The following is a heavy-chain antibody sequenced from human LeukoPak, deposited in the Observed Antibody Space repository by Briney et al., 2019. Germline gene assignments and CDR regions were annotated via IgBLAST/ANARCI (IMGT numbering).Heavy chain of an antibody. CDR3: ARGLYGSGKYYFDY. J-gene: IGHJ4*02. Sequence: PGGSLRLSCAASGFTFSSYSMNWVRQAPGKGLEGVSYITSGSGTIYYADSVKGRFTISRDNAENSLYVQMNSLRREDTAVYYCARGLYGSGKYYFDYWGQGTLVTVSS. CDR1: GFTFSSYS. V-gene: IGHV3-48*01. D-gene: IGHD3-10*01. CDR2: ITSGSGTI.